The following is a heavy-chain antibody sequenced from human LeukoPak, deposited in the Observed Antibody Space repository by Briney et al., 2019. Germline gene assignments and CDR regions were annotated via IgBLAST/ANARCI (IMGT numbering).Heavy chain of an antibody. J-gene: IGHJ3*02. Sequence: PSETLSLTCTVSGGSISSGDYYWSWIRQPPGKGLEWIGYIYYSGSTYYNPSLKSRLTMSVDTSKNQFSLKLSSVTAADTAVYYCARGYSRKYYDFWSGATGDAFDIWGQGTMVTVSS. CDR1: GGSISSGDYY. V-gene: IGHV4-30-4*01. CDR3: ARGYSRKYYDFWSGATGDAFDI. CDR2: IYYSGST. D-gene: IGHD3-3*01.